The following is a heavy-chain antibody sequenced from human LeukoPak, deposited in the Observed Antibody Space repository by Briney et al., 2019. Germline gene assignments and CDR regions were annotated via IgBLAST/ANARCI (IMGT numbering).Heavy chain of an antibody. D-gene: IGHD6-13*01. CDR3: ARDPPRTRIAAAGTGVWY. V-gene: IGHV3-7*01. J-gene: IGHJ4*02. CDR2: IKQDGSEK. Sequence: GGSLRLSCAASGFTFSSYWMSWVRQAPGKGLEWVAKIKQDGSEKYYVDSVKGRFTISRDNAKNSLYLQMNSLRAEDTAVYYCARDPPRTRIAAAGTGVWYWGQGTLVTVSS. CDR1: GFTFSSYW.